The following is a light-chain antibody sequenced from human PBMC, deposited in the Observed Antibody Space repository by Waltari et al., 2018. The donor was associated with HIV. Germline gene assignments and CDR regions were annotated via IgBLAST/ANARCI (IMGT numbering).Light chain of an antibody. J-gene: IGLJ2*01. V-gene: IGLV2-14*01. Sequence: SALTQPASVSGSPGQSIPISCTGTSSDVGGYNYVSWYQQHPGKAPKLMIYEVSNRPSGVSNRFSGSKSGNTASLTISGLQAEDEADYYCSSYTSSSTRVFGGGTKLTVL. CDR2: EVS. CDR1: SSDVGGYNY. CDR3: SSYTSSSTRV.